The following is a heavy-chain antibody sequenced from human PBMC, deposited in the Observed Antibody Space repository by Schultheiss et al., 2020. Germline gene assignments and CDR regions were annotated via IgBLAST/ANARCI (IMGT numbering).Heavy chain of an antibody. CDR2: IYSDGST. Sequence: GESLKISCAASGFTFSSYAMSWVRQAPGKGLAWVSVIYSDGSTYYADSVKGRFTISRDNAKNTLYLQMNSLRAEDTAVYYCARGGGATPFDYWGQGTQVTVSS. V-gene: IGHV3-66*01. CDR1: GFTFSSYA. D-gene: IGHD1-26*01. CDR3: ARGGGATPFDY. J-gene: IGHJ4*02.